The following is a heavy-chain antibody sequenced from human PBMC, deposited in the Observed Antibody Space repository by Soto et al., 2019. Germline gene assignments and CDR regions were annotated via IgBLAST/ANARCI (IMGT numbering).Heavy chain of an antibody. CDR1: GGTFNSYA. J-gene: IGHJ6*04. CDR3: AGTPLALYYYCGMDV. V-gene: IGHV1-69*12. Sequence: QVQLVQSGAEVKKPGSSVKVSCKASGGTFNSYAISWVRQAPGQGLEWMGGTIPIFRTADYAQKFQGRVTITADESTGTRYMELSTLRSADPAVYSSAGTPLALYYYCGMDVWGKGTTVTVS. CDR2: TIPIFRTA. D-gene: IGHD6-6*01.